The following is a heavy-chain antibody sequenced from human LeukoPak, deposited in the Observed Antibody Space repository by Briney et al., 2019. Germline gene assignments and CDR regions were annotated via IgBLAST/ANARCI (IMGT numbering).Heavy chain of an antibody. D-gene: IGHD6-19*01. CDR2: ISSSGSTI. V-gene: IGHV3-48*03. CDR3: ARESSGWYSVEGAFDI. CDR1: GFTFSSYE. J-gene: IGHJ3*02. Sequence: PGGSLRLSCAASGFTFSSYEMNWVRQAPGKGLEWVSYISSSGSTIYYADSVKGRFTISRDNAKNSLYLQMNSLRAEDTAVYYCARESSGWYSVEGAFDIWGQGTMVTASS.